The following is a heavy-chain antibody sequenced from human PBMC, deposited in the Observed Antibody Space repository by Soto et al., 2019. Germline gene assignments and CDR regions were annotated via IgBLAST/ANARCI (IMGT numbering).Heavy chain of an antibody. Sequence: GESLKISCKGSGYSFTSYWIGWVRQMPGKGLEWMGIIYPGDSDTRYSPSFQGQVTISADKSISTAYLQWSSLKTEDTAVYYCTRTDYGGYSQTGRFDPWGQGTLVTVS. CDR2: IYPGDSDT. J-gene: IGHJ5*02. CDR3: TRTDYGGYSQTGRFDP. CDR1: GYSFTSYW. D-gene: IGHD4-17*01. V-gene: IGHV5-51*01.